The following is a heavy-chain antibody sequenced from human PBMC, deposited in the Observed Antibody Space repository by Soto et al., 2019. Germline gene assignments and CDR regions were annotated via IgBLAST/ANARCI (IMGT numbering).Heavy chain of an antibody. CDR1: GGSISSYY. CDR2: IYYSGST. D-gene: IGHD3-16*02. Sequence: PSETLSLTRTVSGGSISSYYWSWIRQPPGKGLEWIGYIYYSGSTNYNPSLKSRVTISVDTSKNQFSLKLSSVTAADTAVYYCARGTTFGGVIAHNWFDPWGQGTLVTVSS. J-gene: IGHJ5*02. V-gene: IGHV4-59*01. CDR3: ARGTTFGGVIAHNWFDP.